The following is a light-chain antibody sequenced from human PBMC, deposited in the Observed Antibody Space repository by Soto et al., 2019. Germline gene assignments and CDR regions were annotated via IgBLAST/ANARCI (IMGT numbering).Light chain of an antibody. Sequence: DIVMTQSPATLSLSPGERATLSCRASQSVSNNLAWYHQKPGQAPRLLIYGASTKATGIPARFSGSGSGTEFTLTISSLQSEDFAVYYCQQYNNWWTFGQGTKVEIK. J-gene: IGKJ1*01. V-gene: IGKV3-15*01. CDR2: GAS. CDR1: QSVSNN. CDR3: QQYNNWWT.